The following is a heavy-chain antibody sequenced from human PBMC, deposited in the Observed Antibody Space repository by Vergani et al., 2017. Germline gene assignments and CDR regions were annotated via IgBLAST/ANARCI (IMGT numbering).Heavy chain of an antibody. CDR1: GGSISSYY. J-gene: IGHJ6*03. Sequence: QVQLQQWGPGLVKPSETLSLTCTVSGGSISSYYWSWIRQPPGKGLEWIGYIYYSGSTNYNPSLKSRVTISVDTSKNQFSLKLSSVTAADTAVYYCARASYSSSSGKYYYYYMDVWGKGTTVTVSS. D-gene: IGHD6-6*01. V-gene: IGHV4-59*01. CDR3: ARASYSSSSGKYYYYYMDV. CDR2: IYYSGST.